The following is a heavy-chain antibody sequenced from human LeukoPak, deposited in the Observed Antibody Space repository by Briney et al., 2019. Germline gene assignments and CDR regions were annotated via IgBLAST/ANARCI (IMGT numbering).Heavy chain of an antibody. CDR1: GFPFSSYE. CDR2: ISSSGSTI. CDR3: AREEYSSGWYPDYYYMDV. V-gene: IGHV3-48*03. J-gene: IGHJ6*03. Sequence: GGSLRLSCAASGFPFSSYEMNWVRQAPGKGLEWVSYISSSGSTIYYADSVKGRFTISRDNAKNSLYLQINRLRAEHKAVYYCAREEYSSGWYPDYYYMDVWGKGTTVTVSS. D-gene: IGHD6-19*01.